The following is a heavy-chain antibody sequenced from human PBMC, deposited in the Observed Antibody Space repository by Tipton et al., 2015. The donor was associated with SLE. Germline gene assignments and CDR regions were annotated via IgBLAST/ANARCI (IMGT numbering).Heavy chain of an antibody. Sequence: TLSLTCTVSGASISSSSYYWVWFRQPPGKGLEWTGSVYYSGSTSYNPSLKSRVTISVDTSKNQFSLKLSSVTAADTAVYYCARDEYRYDATGYHLLGHFDFWGQGTLVTVSS. CDR3: ARDEYRYDATGYHLLGHFDF. D-gene: IGHD3-22*01. V-gene: IGHV4-39*07. CDR2: VYYSGST. CDR1: GASISSSSYY. J-gene: IGHJ4*02.